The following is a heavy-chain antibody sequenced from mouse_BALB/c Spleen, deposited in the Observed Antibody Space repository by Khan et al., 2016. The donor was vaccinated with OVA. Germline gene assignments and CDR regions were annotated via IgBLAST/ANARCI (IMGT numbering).Heavy chain of an antibody. V-gene: IGHV1S137*01. CDR1: GYTFTDYG. J-gene: IGHJ4*01. CDR2: ITTYSGDT. D-gene: IGHD1-1*01. CDR3: ARLTLRVDY. Sequence: QIQLVQSGPELVRPGVSVKISCKGSGYTFTDYGMHWVRQSPAKSLEWIGVITTYSGDTNYNQKFKGKATMTVDKSSSTAYMELARLTSEDSAIYYCARLTLRVDYWGQGTSVTVSS.